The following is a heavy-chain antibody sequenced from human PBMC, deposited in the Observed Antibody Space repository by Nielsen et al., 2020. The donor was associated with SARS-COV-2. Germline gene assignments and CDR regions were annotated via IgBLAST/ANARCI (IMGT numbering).Heavy chain of an antibody. D-gene: IGHD3-10*01. J-gene: IGHJ6*02. CDR2: INPYSGDT. Sequence: ASVKVSCKASGYTFTGYYMHWVRQAPGQGLEWMGCINPYSGDTKYAQKFQGRVTMTRDTSISTAYMELSRVRSDDTAVYYCARGDYYNSGGDYGMDVWGRGATVTVSS. V-gene: IGHV1-2*02. CDR3: ARGDYYNSGGDYGMDV. CDR1: GYTFTGYY.